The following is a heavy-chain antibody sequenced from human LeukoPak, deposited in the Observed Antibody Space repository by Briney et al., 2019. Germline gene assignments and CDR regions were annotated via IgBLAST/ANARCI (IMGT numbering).Heavy chain of an antibody. D-gene: IGHD1-26*01. J-gene: IGHJ5*02. CDR3: ARDHELGWFDP. CDR1: GGSISSSSYY. V-gene: IGHV4-39*07. CDR2: IYYSGST. Sequence: PSETLSLTCTVSGGSISSSSYYWGWISQPPGKGLEWIGSIYYSGSTYYNPSLKSRVTISVDTSKNQFSLKLSSVTAADTAVYYCARDHELGWFDPWGQGTLVTVSS.